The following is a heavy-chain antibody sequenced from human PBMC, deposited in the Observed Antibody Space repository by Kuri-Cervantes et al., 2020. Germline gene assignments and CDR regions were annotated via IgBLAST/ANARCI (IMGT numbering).Heavy chain of an antibody. Sequence: GGSLRLSCAASGFIFSTYAITWVRQAPGKGLQCVSSITGRGDSTYYSDSVKGRFTISRDNSKNTVYLQMNSLRAEDTAVYYCAKDRRSYYDSSGYGGAFDYWGQGTLVTVSS. D-gene: IGHD3-22*01. CDR1: GFIFSTYA. J-gene: IGHJ4*02. V-gene: IGHV3-23*01. CDR3: AKDRRSYYDSSGYGGAFDY. CDR2: ITGRGDST.